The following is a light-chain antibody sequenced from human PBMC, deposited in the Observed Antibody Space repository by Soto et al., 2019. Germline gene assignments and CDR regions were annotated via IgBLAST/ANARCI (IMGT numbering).Light chain of an antibody. J-gene: IGKJ1*01. Sequence: DIQMTQSPSTLSASVGDRVTITCRASQSISSWLAWYEQKPGQAPKLLIYDASSLKSGVPSRFSGSGSGTEFTLTISSLQPDDFATYYCQQYNSYLWTFGQGTKVEIK. CDR3: QQYNSYLWT. CDR2: DAS. CDR1: QSISSW. V-gene: IGKV1-5*01.